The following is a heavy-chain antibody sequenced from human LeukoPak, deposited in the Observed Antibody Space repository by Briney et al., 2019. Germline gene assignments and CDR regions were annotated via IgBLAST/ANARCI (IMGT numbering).Heavy chain of an antibody. V-gene: IGHV1-46*01. Sequence: ASVKVSCKASGYTFTSYYMHWVRQAPGQGLEWMGIINPSGGSTSYAQKFQGRVTMTRDTSISTAYMELSRLRSDDTAVYYCARDGRGYGGYPNWFDPWGQGTLVTVSS. CDR2: INPSGGST. CDR3: ARDGRGYGGYPNWFDP. J-gene: IGHJ5*02. CDR1: GYTFTSYY. D-gene: IGHD4-17*01.